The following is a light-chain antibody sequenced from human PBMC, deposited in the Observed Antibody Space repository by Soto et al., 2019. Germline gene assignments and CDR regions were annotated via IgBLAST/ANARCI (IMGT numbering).Light chain of an antibody. CDR1: QSVSSSY. CDR3: QQYGSSPPYT. Sequence: EIVLTQSPGTLSLSPEERATLSCRASQSVSSSYLAWYQQKPGQAPRLLIYGASSRATGIPDRFSGSGSGTDSTLTISRLEPEDFAVYYCQQYGSSPPYTFGQGTKLEIK. J-gene: IGKJ2*01. CDR2: GAS. V-gene: IGKV3-20*01.